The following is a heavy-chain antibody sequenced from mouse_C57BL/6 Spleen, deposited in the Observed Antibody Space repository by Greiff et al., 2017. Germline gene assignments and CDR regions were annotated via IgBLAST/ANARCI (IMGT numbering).Heavy chain of an antibody. CDR1: GYAFSSSW. J-gene: IGHJ4*01. V-gene: IGHV1-82*01. D-gene: IGHD3-1*01. Sequence: VQRQQSGPELVKLGASGKISCKASGYAFSSSWMNWVKQRPGKGLEWIGRIYPGDGDTNYNGKFKGKATLTADKSSSTAYMQLSSLTSEDSAVYFCARQLQPFMDYWGQGTSVTVSS. CDR3: ARQLQPFMDY. CDR2: IYPGDGDT.